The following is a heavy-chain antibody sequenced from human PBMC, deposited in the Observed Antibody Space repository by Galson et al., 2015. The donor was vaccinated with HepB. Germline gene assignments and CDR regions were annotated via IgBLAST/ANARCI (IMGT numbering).Heavy chain of an antibody. CDR3: VKNGDMVATIFAY. D-gene: IGHD5-12*01. V-gene: IGHV3-48*02. J-gene: IGHJ4*02. CDR2: ISISSTTI. Sequence: SLRPSCAAPGFTFSRFAMNWVRQAPGKGLEWVSYISISSTTIYYADSVKGRFTISRDNAKNLVFLQMNSLRDEDTALYYCVKNGDMVATIFAYWGQGALVTVSS. CDR1: GFTFSRFA.